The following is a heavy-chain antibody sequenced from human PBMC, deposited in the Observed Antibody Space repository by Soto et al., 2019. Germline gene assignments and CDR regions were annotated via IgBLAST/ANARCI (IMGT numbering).Heavy chain of an antibody. CDR1: GGTFSSYA. V-gene: IGHV1-69*13. CDR3: ATNPTDPRTKFDY. D-gene: IGHD4-17*01. CDR2: IIPIFGTA. Sequence: GAAVKVSCKASGGTFSSYAISWVRQAPGQGLEWMGGIIPIFGTANYAQKFQGRVTITADESTSTAYMELSSLRSEDTAVYYCATNPTDPRTKFDYWGQGTLVTVSS. J-gene: IGHJ4*02.